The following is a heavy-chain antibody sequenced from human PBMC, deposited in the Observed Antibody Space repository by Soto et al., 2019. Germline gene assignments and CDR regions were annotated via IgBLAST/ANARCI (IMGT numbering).Heavy chain of an antibody. D-gene: IGHD3-10*01. CDR2: IYWDDDK. Sequence: QITLKESGPTLVKPTQTLTLTCTFSGFSLSTREVGVGWIRQPPGKALEWLALIYWDDDKRYRPSLKSRLTIVQDTSKDLVILIMTNMDPEDTDTYYCAHRAYHYGAGSYSTHWGQGILVTDSS. CDR1: GFSLSTREVG. V-gene: IGHV2-5*02. CDR3: AHRAYHYGAGSYSTH. J-gene: IGHJ4*02.